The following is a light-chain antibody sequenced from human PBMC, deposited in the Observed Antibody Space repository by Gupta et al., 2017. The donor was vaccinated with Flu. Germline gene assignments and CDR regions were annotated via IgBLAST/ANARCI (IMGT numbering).Light chain of an antibody. CDR3: QHNNDSWTWP. CDR1: QSIGNW. V-gene: IGKV1-5*03. CDR2: EAS. Sequence: DIQMTQSPPTLSASVGDKVTLTCRASQSIGNWLAWFQQKPSRAPKLLIYEASTLQRGVQSRFSGCGFGTEVTLTISSRQPEDFAAYYFQHNNDSWTWPFGQGTKVEVK. J-gene: IGKJ1*01.